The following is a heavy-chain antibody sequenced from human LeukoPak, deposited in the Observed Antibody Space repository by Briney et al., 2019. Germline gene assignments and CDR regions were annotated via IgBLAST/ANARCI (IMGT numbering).Heavy chain of an antibody. D-gene: IGHD3-10*01. Sequence: GGSLRLSCAASGFTFSSYGMHWVRQAPGKGLEWVAVISYDGSNKYYADSVKGRFTISRDNSKNTLYLQMNSLRAEDTAVYYCATGELAPPDYYGMDVWGQGTTVTVSS. CDR3: ATGELAPPDYYGMDV. CDR2: ISYDGSNK. J-gene: IGHJ6*02. V-gene: IGHV3-30*03. CDR1: GFTFSSYG.